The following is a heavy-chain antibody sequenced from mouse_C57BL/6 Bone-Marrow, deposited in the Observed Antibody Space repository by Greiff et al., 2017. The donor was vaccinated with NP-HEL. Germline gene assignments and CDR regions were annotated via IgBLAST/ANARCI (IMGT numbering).Heavy chain of an antibody. CDR3: ARQKRLAY. V-gene: IGHV5-6*01. CDR1: GFTFSSYG. Sequence: EVNLVESGGDLVKPGGSLKLSCAASGFTFSSYGMSWVRQTPDKRLEWVATISSGGSYTYYPDSVKGRFTISRDNAKNTLYLQMSSLKSEDTAMYYCARQKRLAYWGQGTLVTVSA. CDR2: ISSGGSYT. J-gene: IGHJ3*01.